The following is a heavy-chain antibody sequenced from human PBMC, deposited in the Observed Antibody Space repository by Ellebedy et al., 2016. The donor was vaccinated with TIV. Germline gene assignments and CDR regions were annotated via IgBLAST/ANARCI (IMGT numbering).Heavy chain of an antibody. CDR1: AGSFRGYY. D-gene: IGHD3-10*01. V-gene: IGHV4-34*01. J-gene: IGHJ4*02. CDR3: AREGPLLWFGESLGYDS. CDR2: INHGGGT. Sequence: SETLSLXXAVDAGSFRGYYWTWIRQPPGRGLEWIGEINHGGGTYYNPSLKSRVTISLDTSKNQFSLRLSSVTAADTAVYFCAREGPLLWFGESLGYDSWGQGTQVNVSS.